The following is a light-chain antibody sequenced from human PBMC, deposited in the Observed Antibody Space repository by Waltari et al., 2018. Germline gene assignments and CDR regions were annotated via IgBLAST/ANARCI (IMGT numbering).Light chain of an antibody. J-gene: IGKJ1*01. V-gene: IGKV3-20*01. CDR2: GAS. CDR3: QHYLKLPVT. CDR1: QSVSRA. Sequence: EIVLTQSPGPRPFPLGEKPTVSCRASQSVSRALAWYQQKPGQAPRLLIYGASTRATGIPDRFSGSGSGTDFSLTISRLEPDDFAVYYCQHYLKLPVTFGQGTTVEI.